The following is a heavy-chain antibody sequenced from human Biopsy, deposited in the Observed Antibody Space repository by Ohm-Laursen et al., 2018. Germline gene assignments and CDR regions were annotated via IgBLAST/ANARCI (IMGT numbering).Heavy chain of an antibody. CDR3: ARDRDRRGWFDP. CDR2: IYTSGIT. V-gene: IGHV4-4*07. D-gene: IGHD1-14*01. J-gene: IGHJ5*02. CDR1: GGSLSSYS. Sequence: GTLSLTYTVSGGSLSSYSWSWIRQPAGKGLEWIGQIYTSGITNYNPSLKSRVTMSVDTSKNKFSLRKNSVTAADTAVYYCARDRDRRGWFDPWGQGTLVTVSS.